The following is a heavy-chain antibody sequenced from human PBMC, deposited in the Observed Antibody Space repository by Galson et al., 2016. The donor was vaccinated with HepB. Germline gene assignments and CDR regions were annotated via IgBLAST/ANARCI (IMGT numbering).Heavy chain of an antibody. CDR1: GFTFSDYY. J-gene: IGHJ4*02. D-gene: IGHD3-10*01. CDR2: ISGSSAYT. CDR3: ARPSYYNARDYPGY. V-gene: IGHV3-11*06. Sequence: SLRLSCAASGFTFSDYYMSWIRQAPGKGLEWVSYISGSSAYTHYADSVKGRFTISRDNAKNTLYLQMNSLRAEDTAVYYCARPSYYNARDYPGYWGQGTLVTVSS.